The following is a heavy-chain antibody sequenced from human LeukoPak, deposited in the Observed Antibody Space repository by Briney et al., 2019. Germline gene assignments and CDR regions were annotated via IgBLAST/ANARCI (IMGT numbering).Heavy chain of an antibody. CDR3: ARGEVAVLRYSRAPTIKKKISCWFDP. CDR2: MNPNSGNT. CDR1: GYTFTSYG. J-gene: IGHJ5*02. V-gene: IGHV1-8*02. Sequence: GASVKVSCKASGYTFTSYGISWVRQAPGQGLEWMGWMNPNSGNTGYAQKVQGRGTMTRNTSISTAYMELSSLRSEDTAVYYCARGEVAVLRYSRAPTIKKKISCWFDPWGQGTLVTVSS. D-gene: IGHD3-9*01.